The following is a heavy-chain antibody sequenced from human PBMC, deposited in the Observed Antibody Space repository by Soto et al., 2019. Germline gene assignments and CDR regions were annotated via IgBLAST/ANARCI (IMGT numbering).Heavy chain of an antibody. D-gene: IGHD6-19*01. CDR2: IIPIFGTA. V-gene: IGHV1-69*01. CDR1: GGTFSSYA. J-gene: IGHJ3*02. CDR3: ARDYAVAGTKFDAFDI. Sequence: QVQLVQSGAEVKKPGSSVKVSCKASGGTFSSYAISWVRQAPGQGLEWMGGIIPIFGTANYAQKFQGRVTITADESTSTAYMELSSLRSEDTAVYCCARDYAVAGTKFDAFDIWGQGTMVTVSS.